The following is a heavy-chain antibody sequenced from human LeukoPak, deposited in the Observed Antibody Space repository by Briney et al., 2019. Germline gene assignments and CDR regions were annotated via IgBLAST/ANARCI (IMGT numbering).Heavy chain of an antibody. J-gene: IGHJ3*02. D-gene: IGHD3-3*01. CDR1: GFTFSSYW. V-gene: IGHV3-74*01. CDR2: INSDGSST. Sequence: GGSLTLSCATSGFTFSSYWMHWVRQAPGKGLVWDSRINSDGSSTSYADSVRCRYTISRDNAKNTLYLQMNSLRAEDTAVYYCARSVSGPWGDDAFDTWGQGTMVTVSS. CDR3: ARSVSGPWGDDAFDT.